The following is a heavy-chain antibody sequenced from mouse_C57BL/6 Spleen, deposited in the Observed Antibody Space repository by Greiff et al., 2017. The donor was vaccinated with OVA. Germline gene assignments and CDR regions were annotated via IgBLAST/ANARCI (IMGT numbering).Heavy chain of an antibody. D-gene: IGHD4-1*01. CDR3: AREWEGYFDY. V-gene: IGHV5-4*01. CDR2: ISDGGSYT. Sequence: EVQRVESGGGLVKPGGSLKLSCAASGFTFSSYAMSWVRQTPEKRLEWVATISDGGSYTYYPDNVKGRFTISRDNAKNNLYLQMSHLKSEDTAMYYCAREWEGYFDYWGQGTTLTVSS. CDR1: GFTFSSYA. J-gene: IGHJ2*01.